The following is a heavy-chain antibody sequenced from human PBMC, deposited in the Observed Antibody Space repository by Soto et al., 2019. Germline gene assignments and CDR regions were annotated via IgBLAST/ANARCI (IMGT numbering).Heavy chain of an antibody. D-gene: IGHD2-15*01. J-gene: IGHJ1*01. CDR3: ARGAPVVIQH. CDR2: IYHSGST. Sequence: QLQLQESGSGLVKPSQTLSLTCAVSSGSISSGGYSWSWIRQPPGKGLEWLGYIYHSGSTYYTPFLKRRVTISVYRPNNPFSLKLSSVPAADTAVYFWARGAPVVIQHWGQATLVTVSS. CDR1: SGSISSGGYS. V-gene: IGHV4-30-2*01.